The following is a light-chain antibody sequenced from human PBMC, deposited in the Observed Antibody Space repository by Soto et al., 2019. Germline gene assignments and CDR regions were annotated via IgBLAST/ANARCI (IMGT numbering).Light chain of an antibody. J-gene: IGKJ4*01. Sequence: DIQMIQSPSSLSASVGDRVTITCQARQDIKNYLNWYQQKPGKAPKLLIYDVSNLETGVPSRFSGSGSGTHFSLTISRLQPEDVATYYCQHYDHLPPLTVGGGTRVQIK. V-gene: IGKV1-33*01. CDR2: DVS. CDR3: QHYDHLPPLT. CDR1: QDIKNY.